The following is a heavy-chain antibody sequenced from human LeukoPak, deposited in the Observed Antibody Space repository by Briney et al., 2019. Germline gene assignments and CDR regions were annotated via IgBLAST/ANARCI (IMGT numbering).Heavy chain of an antibody. V-gene: IGHV4-34*01. CDR1: GVSFSGYY. CDR3: ARPSGSYFGGIDY. D-gene: IGHD1-26*01. Sequence: PSETLSLTCAVYGVSFSGYYWSWIRQPPGKGLEWIGEINHSGSTNYNPSLKSRVTMSVDTSKNQFSLKLSSVTAADTAVYYCARPSGSYFGGIDYWGQGTLVTVSS. CDR2: INHSGST. J-gene: IGHJ4*02.